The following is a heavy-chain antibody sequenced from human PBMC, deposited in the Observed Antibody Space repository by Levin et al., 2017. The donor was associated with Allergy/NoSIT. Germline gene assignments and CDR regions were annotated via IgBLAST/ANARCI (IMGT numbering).Heavy chain of an antibody. CDR2: INPSGGST. Sequence: ASVKVSCKASGYTFTSYYMHWVRQAPGQGLEWMGIINPSGGSTSYAQKFQGRVTMTRDTSTSTVYMELSSLRSEDTAVYYCAREGYCSGGSCYSEYFQHWGQGTLVTVSS. CDR1: GYTFTSYY. D-gene: IGHD2-15*01. V-gene: IGHV1-46*01. CDR3: AREGYCSGGSCYSEYFQH. J-gene: IGHJ1*01.